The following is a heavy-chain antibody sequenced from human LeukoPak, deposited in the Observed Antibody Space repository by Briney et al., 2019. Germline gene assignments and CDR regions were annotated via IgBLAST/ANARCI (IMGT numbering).Heavy chain of an antibody. V-gene: IGHV1-69*06. J-gene: IGHJ6*03. CDR1: GGTFSSYA. CDR3: ARAGTTGGYIPFYYYYMHV. Sequence: RASVKVSCKASGGTFSSYAISWVRQAPGQGLEWMGGIIPIFGTANYAQKFQGRVTITADKSTSTAYMELSSLRSEDTAGHYCARAGTTGGYIPFYYYYMHVWGKGPTVSISS. CDR2: IIPIFGTA. D-gene: IGHD5-24*01.